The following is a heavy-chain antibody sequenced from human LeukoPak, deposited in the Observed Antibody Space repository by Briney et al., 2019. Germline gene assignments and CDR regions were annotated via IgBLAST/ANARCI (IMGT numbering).Heavy chain of an antibody. CDR2: MNPNSGNT. J-gene: IGHJ5*02. CDR3: ARGRRTYYDFWSGYRNWFDP. CDR1: GYTFTSYD. V-gene: IGHV1-8*01. Sequence: ASVKVSCKASGYTFTSYDFNWVRQATGQRPEWMGWMNPNSGNTGYAQKFQGRVTMTRNTSISTAYMELSSLRSEDTAVYYCARGRRTYYDFWSGYRNWFDPWGQGTLVTVSS. D-gene: IGHD3-3*01.